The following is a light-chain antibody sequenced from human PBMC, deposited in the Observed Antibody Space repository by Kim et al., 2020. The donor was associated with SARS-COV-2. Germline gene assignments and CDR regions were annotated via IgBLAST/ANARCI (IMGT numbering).Light chain of an antibody. CDR1: RSGLYSYNNRNY. Sequence: RATINCNFSRSGLYSYNNRNYLAWYQPQPGQPPQLLISWASTREPGVPDRFSGSVYGTDFTLSISYLQAEDVAVYYCQQYYSTPYIFGQGTKLEF. J-gene: IGKJ2*01. V-gene: IGKV4-1*01. CDR3: QQYYSTPYI. CDR2: WAS.